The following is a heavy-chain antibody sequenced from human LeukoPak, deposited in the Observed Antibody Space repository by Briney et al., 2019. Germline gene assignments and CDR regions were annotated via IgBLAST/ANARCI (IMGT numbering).Heavy chain of an antibody. CDR3: AKDYYDSSGYYYAH. CDR1: GFTFSSYA. J-gene: IGHJ4*02. CDR2: ISGSGGST. Sequence: GGSLRLSCAASGFTFSSYAMSWVRQAPGKGLEWVSAISGSGGSTYYADSVKGRFTISRDNSKNTLYLQVNSLRAEDTAVYYCAKDYYDSSGYYYAHWGQGTLVTVSS. D-gene: IGHD3-22*01. V-gene: IGHV3-23*01.